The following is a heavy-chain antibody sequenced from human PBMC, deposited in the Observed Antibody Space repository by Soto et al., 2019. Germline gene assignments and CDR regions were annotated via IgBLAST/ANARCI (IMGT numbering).Heavy chain of an antibody. CDR2: ISWDGGST. Sequence: GGSLRLSCAASGFTFDDYTMHWVRQAPGKGLEWVSLISWDGGSTYYADSVKGRFTISRDNSKNSLYLKMYSLRTEDTALYSCAKDRSYDNYGMDVWGQWITVTVAS. J-gene: IGHJ6*02. D-gene: IGHD3-22*01. CDR1: GFTFDDYT. CDR3: AKDRSYDNYGMDV. V-gene: IGHV3-43*01.